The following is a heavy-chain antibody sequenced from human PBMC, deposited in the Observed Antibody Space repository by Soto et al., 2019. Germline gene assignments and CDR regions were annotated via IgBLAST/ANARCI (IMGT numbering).Heavy chain of an antibody. CDR3: ARGIDCSFFICYSGPDATDI. J-gene: IGHJ3*02. Sequence: GASVKVSCKASGYTFTSYDINWVRQATGQGLEWMGWMNPNSGNTGYAQKFQGRVTMTRNTSISTAYMELSSLRSEDTAVYYCARGIDCSFFICYSGPDATDIWCPEPMVTLSS. CDR2: MNPNSGNT. V-gene: IGHV1-8*01. D-gene: IGHD2-15*01. CDR1: GYTFTSYD.